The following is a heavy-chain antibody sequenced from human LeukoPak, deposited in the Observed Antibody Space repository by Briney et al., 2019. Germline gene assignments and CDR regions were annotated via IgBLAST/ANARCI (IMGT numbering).Heavy chain of an antibody. V-gene: IGHV3-9*01. CDR2: ISWNSGSI. CDR3: AKGGSSWVLDAFDI. J-gene: IGHJ3*02. CDR1: GFTFDDYA. D-gene: IGHD6-13*01. Sequence: GRSLRLSCAASGFTFDDYAMHWVRQAPGKGLEWVSGISWNSGSIGYADSVKGRFTISRDNAKNSLYLQMNSLRAEDTALYYCAKGGSSWVLDAFDIWGQGTMVTVSS.